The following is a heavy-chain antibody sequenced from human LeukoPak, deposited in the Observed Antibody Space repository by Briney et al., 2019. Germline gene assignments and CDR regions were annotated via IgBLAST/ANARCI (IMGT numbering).Heavy chain of an antibody. J-gene: IGHJ4*02. Sequence: NPSETLSLTCTVSGYSISSGYYWGWIRQPPGKGLEWIGSIYHSGSTYYNPSLKSRVTISVDTSKNQFSLKLSSVTAADTAVYYCARVPPLYYYDSSGYYWFDYWGQGTLVTVSS. V-gene: IGHV4-38-2*02. CDR1: GYSISSGYY. CDR2: IYHSGST. CDR3: ARVPPLYYYDSSGYYWFDY. D-gene: IGHD3-22*01.